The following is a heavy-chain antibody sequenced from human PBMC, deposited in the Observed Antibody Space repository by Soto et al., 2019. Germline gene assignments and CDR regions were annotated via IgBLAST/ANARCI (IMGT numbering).Heavy chain of an antibody. D-gene: IGHD5-18*01. V-gene: IGHV1-24*01. CDR2: YNPEEGET. CDR3: ATVDIGMANFDY. Sequence: ASVKVSCKVSGYSLSGLSMHWVRQAPGKGLEWMGGYNPEEGETIYAQKLHGRVTMTEDRSTDTAYMELSSLTAEGTAVYYCATVDIGMANFDYWGHGTLVTVSS. CDR1: GYSLSGLS. J-gene: IGHJ4*01.